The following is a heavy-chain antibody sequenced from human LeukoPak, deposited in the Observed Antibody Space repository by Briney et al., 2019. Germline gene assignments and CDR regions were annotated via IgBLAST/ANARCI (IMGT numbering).Heavy chain of an antibody. J-gene: IGHJ4*02. CDR1: GYTFSRYA. V-gene: IGHV1-69*13. CDR3: ARGRTIMITFGGVMGD. D-gene: IGHD3-16*01. Sequence: ASVKVSCKASGYTFSRYAISWVRQAPGQGLEWMGGIIPIFGTANYAQKFQGRVTITADESTSTAYMELSSLRSEGTAVYYCARGRTIMITFGGVMGDWGQGTLVSVSS. CDR2: IIPIFGTA.